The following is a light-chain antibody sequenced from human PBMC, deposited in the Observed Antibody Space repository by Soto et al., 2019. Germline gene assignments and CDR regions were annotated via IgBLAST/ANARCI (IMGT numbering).Light chain of an antibody. CDR3: QLYSGSPMYT. CDR1: QSVSSAS. V-gene: IGKV3-20*01. J-gene: IGKJ2*01. CDR2: GAS. Sequence: EIVLTQSPGSLSFSPGDRATLSCRASQSVSSASLAWYQHKPGQAPRLLIYGASSRATGMPDRFSGSGSGTDFTLTISRLEPEDFAVYYCQLYSGSPMYTFGQGTRLDIK.